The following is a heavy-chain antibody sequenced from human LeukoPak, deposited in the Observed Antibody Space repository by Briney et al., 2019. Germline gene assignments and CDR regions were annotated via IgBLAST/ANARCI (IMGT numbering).Heavy chain of an antibody. D-gene: IGHD5-18*01. J-gene: IGHJ4*02. CDR2: ISAGGGST. V-gene: IGHV3-23*01. CDR3: AKGGQLWPSYFDY. CDR1: GFTFSSYA. Sequence: GGSLRLSCAASGFTFSSYAMTWVRQAPGKGLEWVPPISAGGGSTYYADSVKGRFTISRDNSKNTLYLQMNSLRAEDTAVYYCAKGGQLWPSYFDYWGQGTLVTVSS.